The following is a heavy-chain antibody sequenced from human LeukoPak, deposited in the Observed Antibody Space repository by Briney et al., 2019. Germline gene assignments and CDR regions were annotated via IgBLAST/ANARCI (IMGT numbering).Heavy chain of an antibody. J-gene: IGHJ5*02. CDR2: INSDGSAT. V-gene: IGHV3-74*01. CDR3: ARVISSDLNWFDP. CDR1: GFTFGSPW. Sequence: GGSLRLSCAASGFTFGSPWMHWVRQAPGKGLVWVSRINSDGSATAYADSVKGRFTISRDNAKNTLYLQMNSLRAEDTAVYYCARVISSDLNWFDPWGQGTLVTVSS. D-gene: IGHD6-6*01.